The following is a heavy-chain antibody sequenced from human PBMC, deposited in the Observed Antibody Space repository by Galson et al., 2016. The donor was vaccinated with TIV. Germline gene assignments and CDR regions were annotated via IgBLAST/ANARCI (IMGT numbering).Heavy chain of an antibody. D-gene: IGHD3-22*01. V-gene: IGHV1-46*01. CDR1: GYTFTGYS. J-gene: IGHJ4*02. CDR3: ARDGEVGSSDYDH. Sequence: SVKVSCKASGYTFTGYSIHWVRQAPGQGLEWMGIINPSGGSTSYAQKFQGRVTMTRVTSTSTVYMELSSLRSEDTAVYYCARDGEVGSSDYDHWGQGTLVSVSS. CDR2: INPSGGST.